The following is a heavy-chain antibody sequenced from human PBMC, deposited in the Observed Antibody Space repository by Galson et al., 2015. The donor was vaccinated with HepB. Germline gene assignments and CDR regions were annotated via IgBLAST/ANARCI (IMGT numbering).Heavy chain of an antibody. V-gene: IGHV3-15*01. CDR3: TTDRDSRGSYYSFDI. Sequence: SLRLSCAASGFTFNNAWMSWVRQAPGKGLEWVGRIKSKLDGGTTDYAAPVKGRFTISRDDSKNTMYLQMNSLKTEDTAVYYCTTDRDSRGSYYSFDIWGQGTMVTVSS. CDR1: GFTFNNAW. D-gene: IGHD1-26*01. J-gene: IGHJ3*02. CDR2: IKSKLDGGTT.